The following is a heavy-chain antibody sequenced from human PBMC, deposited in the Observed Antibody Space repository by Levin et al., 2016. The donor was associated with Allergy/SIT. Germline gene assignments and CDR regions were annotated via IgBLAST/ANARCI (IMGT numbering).Heavy chain of an antibody. Sequence: GESLKISCAASGFTFRSHALSWVRQAPGKGPEWISYISTSGNYREYADSVKGRLTISRDNAESSLFLQLDSLRAEDTAVYYCARGGVSNYFDLWGQGTLVTVSS. CDR3: ARGGVSNYFDL. V-gene: IGHV3-21*06. J-gene: IGHJ4*02. D-gene: IGHD2/OR15-2a*01. CDR2: ISTSGNYR. CDR1: GFTFRSHA.